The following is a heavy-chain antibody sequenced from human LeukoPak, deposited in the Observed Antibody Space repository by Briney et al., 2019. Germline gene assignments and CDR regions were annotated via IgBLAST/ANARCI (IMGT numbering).Heavy chain of an antibody. V-gene: IGHV3-30*02. Sequence: PGGSLRLSCAASGFTFSKFGIHWVRQAPGKGLEWVAFIRYDGSNKYYADSVKGRFTISRDNAKNSLYLQMNSLRAEDMALYYCAKAMGGYKEGDAFDIWGQGTMVTVSS. D-gene: IGHD5-24*01. J-gene: IGHJ3*02. CDR3: AKAMGGYKEGDAFDI. CDR1: GFTFSKFG. CDR2: IRYDGSNK.